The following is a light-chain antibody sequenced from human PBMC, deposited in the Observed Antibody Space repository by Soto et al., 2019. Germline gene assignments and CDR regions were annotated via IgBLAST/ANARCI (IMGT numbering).Light chain of an antibody. CDR3: RSYTISRTYVI. V-gene: IGLV2-14*01. Sequence: QSALTQPASVSGSPGQSITISCTGTSSDVGGYNHVSWYQQHPGKAPKLMIYDVSNRPSGVSNRFSGSKSGNTASLTISGLQAEDEADYYCRSYTISRTYVIFGGGTQLTVL. J-gene: IGLJ2*01. CDR2: DVS. CDR1: SSDVGGYNH.